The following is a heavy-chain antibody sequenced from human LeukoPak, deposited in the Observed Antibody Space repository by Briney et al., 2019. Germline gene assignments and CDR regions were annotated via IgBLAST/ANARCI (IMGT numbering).Heavy chain of an antibody. Sequence: SGGCLRLSCAASGFTFSSYEMNWVRQAPGKGLEWVSYISSSGSTIYYADSVKGRFTISRDNAKNSLYLQMNSLRAADTAVYYCAELGITMIGGVWGKGTTVTISS. CDR1: GFTFSSYE. D-gene: IGHD3-10*02. V-gene: IGHV3-48*03. CDR3: AELGITMIGGV. CDR2: ISSSGSTI. J-gene: IGHJ6*04.